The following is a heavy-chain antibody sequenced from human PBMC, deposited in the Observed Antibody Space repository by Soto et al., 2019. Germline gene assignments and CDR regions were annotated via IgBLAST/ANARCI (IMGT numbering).Heavy chain of an antibody. V-gene: IGHV1-58*01. J-gene: IGHJ6*02. Sequence: ASVKVSCKASGFTFTNSAVQWVRQARGQRLEWIGWIVVGSGNTNYAQKFQERVTITRDMSTSTAYMELSSLRSEDTAVYYCAAPTGYGSGSYTYYYGMDVWGQGTTVTVSS. CDR3: AAPTGYGSGSYTYYYGMDV. CDR1: GFTFTNSA. CDR2: IVVGSGNT. D-gene: IGHD3-10*01.